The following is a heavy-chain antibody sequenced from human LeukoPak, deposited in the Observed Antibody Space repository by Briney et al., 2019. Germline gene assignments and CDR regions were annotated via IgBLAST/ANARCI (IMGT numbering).Heavy chain of an antibody. CDR1: GDSISSHY. J-gene: IGHJ6*03. Sequence: SETLSLTCTVSGDSISSHYWSWIRQPPGKGLEWIGYIYYSGSTNYNPSLKSRVTISVDTSNNQFSLKLSSVTAADTAVYYCARTRYNWNSDYYYYMDVWGKGSTVTVSS. D-gene: IGHD1-7*01. CDR3: ARTRYNWNSDYYYYMDV. CDR2: IYYSGST. V-gene: IGHV4-59*11.